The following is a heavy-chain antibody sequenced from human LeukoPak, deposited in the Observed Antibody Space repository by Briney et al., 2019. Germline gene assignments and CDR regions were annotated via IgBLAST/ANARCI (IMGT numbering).Heavy chain of an antibody. CDR2: ISGSGGST. CDR3: AKGYYDYVWGSYYFDY. Sequence: PGGSLRLSCAASGFTFSSYAMSWVRQAPGKGLEWVSAISGSGGSTYYADSVKGRFTISRDNSRDTLYLQMNSLRAEDTAVDYCAKGYYDYVWGSYYFDYWGQGTLVTVSS. D-gene: IGHD3-16*01. CDR1: GFTFSSYA. V-gene: IGHV3-23*01. J-gene: IGHJ4*02.